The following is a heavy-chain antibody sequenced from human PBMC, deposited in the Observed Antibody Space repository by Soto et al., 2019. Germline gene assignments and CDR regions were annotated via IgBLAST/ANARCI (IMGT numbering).Heavy chain of an antibody. CDR2: IYPGDSDT. V-gene: IGHV5-51*01. Sequence: ESLKISCKGSGYSFTSYWIGWVRQMPGKGLEWMGIIYPGDSDTRYSPSFQGQVTISADKSISTAYLQWSSLKASDTAMYYCASLGPVDTAMVTFDYWGQGTLVTVSS. CDR1: GYSFTSYW. D-gene: IGHD5-18*01. J-gene: IGHJ4*02. CDR3: ASLGPVDTAMVTFDY.